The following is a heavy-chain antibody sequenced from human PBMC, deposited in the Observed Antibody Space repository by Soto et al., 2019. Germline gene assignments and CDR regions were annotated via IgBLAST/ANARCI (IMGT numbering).Heavy chain of an antibody. D-gene: IGHD3-9*01. V-gene: IGHV4-34*12. Sequence: QLQQWGAGLLKPSETLSLTCVVSGGSFSPYFYYWMRQSPGKGLGWFGDIIHSGSNNCSTAFKRRVTTSLATSKNQFSLKVPSVTAADRAVYYCASGGSNDWQVAFEIWSQVTMVTVSS. CDR1: GGSFSPYF. CDR2: IIHSGSN. J-gene: IGHJ3*02. CDR3: ASGGSNDWQVAFEI.